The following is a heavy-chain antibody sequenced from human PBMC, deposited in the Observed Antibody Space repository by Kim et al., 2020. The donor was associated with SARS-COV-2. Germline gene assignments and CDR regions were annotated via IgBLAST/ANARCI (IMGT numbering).Heavy chain of an antibody. D-gene: IGHD3-22*01. CDR3: SKGDQTVLYYDRGYDY. CDR2: LSGSGANT. CDR1: GFTFSSYA. V-gene: IGHV3-23*01. Sequence: GGSLRLSCAASGFTFSSYALSWVRQAPGKGLEWVSGLSGSGANTYYADSVKGRFTISRDNSKSMLYLWMTSLIVEDMAVYYCSKGDQTVLYYDRGYDYWG. J-gene: IGHJ4*01.